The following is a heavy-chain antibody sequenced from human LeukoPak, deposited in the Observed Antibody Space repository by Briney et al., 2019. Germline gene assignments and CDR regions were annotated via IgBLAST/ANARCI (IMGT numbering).Heavy chain of an antibody. CDR2: ISGGGENT. Sequence: GGSLRLSCAASGFTFSTYPMSWVRQAPEKGLEWVSAISGGGENTYYAGSVMGRFTISRDNSKNTLYLQMNSLRAEDTAVYYCAIISYPPADYVPFDYWGQGTLVTVSS. V-gene: IGHV3-23*01. CDR1: GFTFSTYP. CDR3: AIISYPPADYVPFDY. D-gene: IGHD4-17*01. J-gene: IGHJ4*02.